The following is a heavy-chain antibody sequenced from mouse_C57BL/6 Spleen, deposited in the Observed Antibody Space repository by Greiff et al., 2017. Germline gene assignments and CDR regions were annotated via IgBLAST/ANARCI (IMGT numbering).Heavy chain of an antibody. CDR1: GYTFTSYW. V-gene: IGHV1-69*01. D-gene: IGHD1-1*01. CDR2: IDPSDSYT. J-gene: IGHJ3*01. CDR3: ARGRVATPFAY. Sequence: QVQLQQPGAELVMPGASVKLSCKASGYTFTSYWMHWVKQRPGQGLEWIGEIDPSDSYTNYNQKFKGKSTLTVDKSSSTAYMQLSSLTYEGSAVYYWARGRVATPFAYWGQVALVTVTA.